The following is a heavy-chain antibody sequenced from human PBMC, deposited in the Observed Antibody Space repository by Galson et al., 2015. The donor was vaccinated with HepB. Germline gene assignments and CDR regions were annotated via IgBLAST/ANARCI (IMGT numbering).Heavy chain of an antibody. CDR3: ARDNSGSYSGSFDH. CDR1: GYTFTSYF. D-gene: IGHD1-26*01. V-gene: IGHV1-46*01. CDR2: INPNSDST. J-gene: IGHJ4*02. Sequence: SVKVSCKASGYTFTSYFMHWVRQAPGQGLEWMGMINPNSDSTNYAQKFQGRVTMTRDTSTSTVYMELSSLRPEDTAVFYCARDNSGSYSGSFDHWGQGTLVTVSS.